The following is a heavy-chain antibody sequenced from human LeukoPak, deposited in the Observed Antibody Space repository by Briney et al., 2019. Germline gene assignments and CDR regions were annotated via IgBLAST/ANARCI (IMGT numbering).Heavy chain of an antibody. J-gene: IGHJ5*02. V-gene: IGHV4-59*01. D-gene: IGHD2-21*02. CDR1: GDSLNTYY. Sequence: SETLSLTCTVSGDSLNTYYWTWIRQTPGKELEWIGFVASSGTSNYNPSLKSRVSISIDTSKNQFSLALTSLTPADTAVYYCARVVRGVVTSNWFDPWGQGTLVSVSS. CDR2: VASSGTS. CDR3: ARVVRGVVTSNWFDP.